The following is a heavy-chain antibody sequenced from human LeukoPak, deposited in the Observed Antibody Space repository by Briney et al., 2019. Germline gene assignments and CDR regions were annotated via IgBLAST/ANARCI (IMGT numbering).Heavy chain of an antibody. CDR3: ARGLGTNQDD. CDR1: GDSISSGYF. J-gene: IGHJ4*02. V-gene: IGHV4-38-2*01. D-gene: IGHD6-13*01. Sequence: PSETLSLTCAVSGDSISSGYFWAWIRQPPGNGLEWIGSINHSGSTFYNPSLKSRVTISVDTSKNQFSLKLTSVTAADTAVYYCARGLGTNQDDWDQGALVAVSS. CDR2: INHSGST.